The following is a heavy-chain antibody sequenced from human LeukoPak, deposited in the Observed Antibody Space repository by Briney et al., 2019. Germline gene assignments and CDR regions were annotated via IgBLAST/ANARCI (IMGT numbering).Heavy chain of an antibody. CDR3: ARDLPICSGGSCYTGPFDY. D-gene: IGHD2-15*01. CDR2: IYSGGST. Sequence: PGGSLRLSCAASGFTVSSNYMSWVRQAPGKGLEWVSVIYSGGSTYYADSVKGRFTISRDNSKNMLYLQMNSLRAEDTAVYYCARDLPICSGGSCYTGPFDYWGQGTLVTVSS. V-gene: IGHV3-53*01. J-gene: IGHJ4*02. CDR1: GFTVSSNY.